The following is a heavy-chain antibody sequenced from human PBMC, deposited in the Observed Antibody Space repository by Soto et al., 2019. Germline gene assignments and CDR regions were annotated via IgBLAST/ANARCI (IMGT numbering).Heavy chain of an antibody. CDR3: ARAYYDSSGYYLFDY. V-gene: IGHV1-2*02. Sequence: ASVKVSCKASGYTFTGYYMHWVRQAPGQGLERMGWINPNSGGTNYAQKFQGRDTMTRDTSISTAYMELSRLRSDDTAVYYCARAYYDSSGYYLFDYWGQGTLVTVSS. CDR2: INPNSGGT. J-gene: IGHJ4*02. D-gene: IGHD3-22*01. CDR1: GYTFTGYY.